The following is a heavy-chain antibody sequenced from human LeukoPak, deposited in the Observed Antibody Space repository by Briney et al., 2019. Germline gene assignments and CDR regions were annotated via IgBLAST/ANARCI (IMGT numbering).Heavy chain of an antibody. V-gene: IGHV3-21*01. J-gene: IGHJ4*02. CDR2: ISSSSSYI. CDR3: ARGPYTNGHYFDY. D-gene: IGHD6-19*01. Sequence: PGGSLGLSCAASGFTFSSYSMNWVRQAPGKGLEWVSSISSSSSYIYYADSVKGRFTIFRDNAKYSLYLQMNSLRAEDTAVYYCARGPYTNGHYFDYWGQGTLATVSS. CDR1: GFTFSSYS.